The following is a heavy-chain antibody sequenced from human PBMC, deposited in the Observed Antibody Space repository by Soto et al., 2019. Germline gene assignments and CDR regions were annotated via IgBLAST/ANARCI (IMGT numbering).Heavy chain of an antibody. CDR1: GYTFTSYD. CDR2: MNPNSGNT. J-gene: IGHJ4*02. CDR3: ARGSITIVRGVIIY. D-gene: IGHD3-10*01. V-gene: IGHV1-8*01. Sequence: QVQLVQSGAEVKKPGASVKVSCKASGYTFTSYDINWVRQATGQGLEWMGCMNPNSGNTGYAKEFQGRVTMTRNTSIRTADMEMSSLRSEDTAVYYCARGSITIVRGVIIYWGQGTLVTVSS.